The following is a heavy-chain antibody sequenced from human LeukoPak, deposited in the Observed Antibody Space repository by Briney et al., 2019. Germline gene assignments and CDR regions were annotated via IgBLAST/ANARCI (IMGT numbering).Heavy chain of an antibody. J-gene: IGHJ5*02. CDR3: ARDLLLSGTTLGNWFDP. CDR2: TYYRSKWYN. V-gene: IGHV6-1*01. D-gene: IGHD1-7*01. Sequence: SQTLSLTCAIPGDSVSSNSAAWNWIRQSPSRGLEWLGRTYYRSKWYNDYAVSVKSRITINPDTSKNQFSLQLNSVTPEDTAVYYCARDLLLSGTTLGNWFDPWGQGTLVTVSS. CDR1: GDSVSSNSAA.